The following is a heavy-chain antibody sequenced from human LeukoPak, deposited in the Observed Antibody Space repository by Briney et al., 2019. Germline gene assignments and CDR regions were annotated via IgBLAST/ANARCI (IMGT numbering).Heavy chain of an antibody. CDR1: GFTFSSYA. Sequence: GGSLRLSCAASGFTFSSYAMSWVRQAPGKGLEWVSAISGSGGRTYYADSVKGRFTISRDNSKNTLYLQMNSLRAEDTAVYYCAKDGASRSGYRYFDYWGQGTLVTVSS. D-gene: IGHD3-22*01. J-gene: IGHJ4*02. CDR2: ISGSGGRT. V-gene: IGHV3-23*01. CDR3: AKDGASRSGYRYFDY.